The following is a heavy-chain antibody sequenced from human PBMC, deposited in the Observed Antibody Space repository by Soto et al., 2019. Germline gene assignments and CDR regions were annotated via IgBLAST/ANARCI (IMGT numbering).Heavy chain of an antibody. D-gene: IGHD6-19*01. V-gene: IGHV3-23*01. CDR1: GFSISKDI. Sequence: PGGSLRLSCAASGFSISKDIMGWVRQAPVKGLEWVSSLNDSAGRIYYADSVKGRFAISRDNSKNTLYLQMDSLRAEDTAVYYCATGYSSGWSVGYLDYGGQGIPVTVSS. J-gene: IGHJ4*02. CDR3: ATGYSSGWSVGYLDY. CDR2: LNDSAGRI.